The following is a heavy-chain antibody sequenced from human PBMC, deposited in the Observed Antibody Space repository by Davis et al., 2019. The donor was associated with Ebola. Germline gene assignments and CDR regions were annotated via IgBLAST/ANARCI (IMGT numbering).Heavy chain of an antibody. J-gene: IGHJ4*02. CDR3: AREALLGVQQLPHDY. CDR2: INPSGGST. V-gene: IGHV1-46*01. CDR1: GYTFTSYY. Sequence: ASVKVSCKASGYTFTSYYMHWVRQAPGQGLEWMGIINPSGGSTSYAQKFQGRVTMTRDTSTSTVYMELSSLRSEDTAVYYCAREALLGVQQLPHDYWGQGTLVTVSS. D-gene: IGHD6-13*01.